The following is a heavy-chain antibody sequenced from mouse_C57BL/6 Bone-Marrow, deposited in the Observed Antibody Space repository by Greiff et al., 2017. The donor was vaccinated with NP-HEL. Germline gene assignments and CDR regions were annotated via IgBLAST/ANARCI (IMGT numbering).Heavy chain of an antibody. CDR1: GYTFTSYW. V-gene: IGHV1-55*01. Sequence: VQLQQSGAELVKPGASVKMSCKASGYTFTSYWITWVKQRPGQGLEWIGDIYPGSGSTNYNEKFKSKATLTVDTSSSTAYMQLSSLTSEDSAVYYCARERETGTSFDYWGQGTTLTVSS. D-gene: IGHD4-1*01. J-gene: IGHJ2*01. CDR2: IYPGSGST. CDR3: ARERETGTSFDY.